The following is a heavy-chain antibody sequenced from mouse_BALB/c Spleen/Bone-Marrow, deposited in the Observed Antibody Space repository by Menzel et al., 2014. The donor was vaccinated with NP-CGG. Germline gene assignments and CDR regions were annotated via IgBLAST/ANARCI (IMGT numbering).Heavy chain of an antibody. J-gene: IGHJ4*01. CDR3: ARMGVWG. V-gene: IGHV1-7*01. D-gene: IGHD2-10*02. CDR1: GYTFTSYW. CDR2: INPSTGYT. Sequence: VQLQQSGAELAKPGASVKMSCKASGYTFTSYWLHWVKQRPGQGLEWIGHINPSTGYTEYNQKFKDKATLTADKSSSTAYMQLSSLTSEDSAVYYCARMGVWGWGQGTSVTVSS.